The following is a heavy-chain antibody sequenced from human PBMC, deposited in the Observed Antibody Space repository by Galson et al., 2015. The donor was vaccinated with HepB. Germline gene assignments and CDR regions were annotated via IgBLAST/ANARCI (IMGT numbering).Heavy chain of an antibody. J-gene: IGHJ6*03. CDR2: ISSSGGSR. CDR3: ARAACGGDCYGDYMDV. Sequence: SLRLSGAAAGFTFSDYYMSWIRQAPGKGLEWVSYISSSGGSRYADSVKGRFTISRDNARNSLYLQMSSLKAADTAVYYCARAACGGDCYGDYMDVWGNGTSVTVSS. V-gene: IGHV3-11*01. D-gene: IGHD2-21*01. CDR1: GFTFSDYY.